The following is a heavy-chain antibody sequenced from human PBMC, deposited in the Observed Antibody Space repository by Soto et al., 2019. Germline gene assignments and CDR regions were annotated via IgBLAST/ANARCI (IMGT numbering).Heavy chain of an antibody. D-gene: IGHD2-2*01. CDR3: ARGDIVVVPALNYFDY. V-gene: IGHV1-2*04. Sequence: SVQVSCKASGFTFTGYYMHWVRQAPGQGLEWMGWINPNSGGTNYAQKFQGWVTMTRDTSISTAYMELSRLRSDDTAVYYCARGDIVVVPALNYFDYWGQGTLVTVSS. CDR2: INPNSGGT. CDR1: GFTFTGYY. J-gene: IGHJ4*02.